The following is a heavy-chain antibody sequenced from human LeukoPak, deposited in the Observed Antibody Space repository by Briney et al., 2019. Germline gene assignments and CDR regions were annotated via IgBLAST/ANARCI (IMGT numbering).Heavy chain of an antibody. V-gene: IGHV3-23*01. CDR1: GFTFSDSA. CDR3: AREGGRYSGSYYGLRPLDY. Sequence: QAGGSLRLSCAASGFTFSDSAMNWVRQAPGKGLEWLSLINFSGGNTYYADSMKGRFTISRDNAKNSLYLQMNSLRAEDTALYYCAREGGRYSGSYYGLRPLDYWGQGTLVTVSS. CDR2: INFSGGNT. J-gene: IGHJ4*02. D-gene: IGHD1-26*01.